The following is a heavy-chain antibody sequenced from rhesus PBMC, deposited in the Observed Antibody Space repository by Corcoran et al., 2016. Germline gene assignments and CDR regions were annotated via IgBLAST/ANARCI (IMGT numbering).Heavy chain of an antibody. CDR3: ARASNYYGLDS. CDR1: GGSVSSSNW. Sequence: QVQLQESGPGLVKPSETLSLTCAVSGGSVSSSNWWSWIGQPPGKGLEWIGYISGSSASTTYHPPLKMRVTISTDTSKTHFSRKLISVTAADTAVYYCARASNYYGLDSWGQGVVVTVSS. CDR2: ISGSSAST. V-gene: IGHV4-65*01. J-gene: IGHJ6*01.